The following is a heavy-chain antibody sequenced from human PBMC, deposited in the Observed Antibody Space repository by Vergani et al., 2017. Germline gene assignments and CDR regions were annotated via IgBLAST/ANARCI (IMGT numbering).Heavy chain of an antibody. CDR3: AHSRLVPADTHWYFDL. J-gene: IGHJ2*01. CDR1: GFSLSTSGVG. CDR2: IYWDDDK. V-gene: IGHV2-5*02. Sequence: QITLKESGPTLVKPTQTLTLTCTFSGFSLSTSGVGVGWIRQPPGKAMEWLALIYWDDDKRYSPSLKSRLTITKDTSKNQVVLTMTNMYPVDTATYYCAHSRLVPADTHWYFDLWGRGTPVTVSS. D-gene: IGHD2-2*01.